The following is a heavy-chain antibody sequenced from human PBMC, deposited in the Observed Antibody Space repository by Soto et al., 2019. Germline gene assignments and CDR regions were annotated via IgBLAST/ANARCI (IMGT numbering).Heavy chain of an antibody. CDR2: ISGSGGST. Sequence: LRLSCAASGFTFSSYAMSWVRQAPGKGLEWVSAISGSGGSTYYADSVKGRFTISRDNSKNTLYLQMNSLRAEDTAVYYCAKEDVITMIVGTNAFDIWGQGTMVTVSS. CDR3: AKEDVITMIVGTNAFDI. D-gene: IGHD3-22*01. CDR1: GFTFSSYA. J-gene: IGHJ3*02. V-gene: IGHV3-23*01.